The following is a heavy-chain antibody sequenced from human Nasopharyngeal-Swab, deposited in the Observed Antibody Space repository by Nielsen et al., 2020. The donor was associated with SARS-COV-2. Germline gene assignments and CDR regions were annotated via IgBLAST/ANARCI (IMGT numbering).Heavy chain of an antibody. D-gene: IGHD6-13*01. Sequence: GESLKISCAASGFTFKTYSMNWVRQAPGKGLEWVSSVSSTSTYIYYADSVKGRFTISRDNAENSLYLQMNSLRAEDTAVYYCARDLLSSWRAIGNWYFDLWGRGTLFTVSS. CDR1: GFTFKTYS. CDR3: ARDLLSSWRAIGNWYFDL. CDR2: VSSTSTYI. J-gene: IGHJ2*01. V-gene: IGHV3-21*01.